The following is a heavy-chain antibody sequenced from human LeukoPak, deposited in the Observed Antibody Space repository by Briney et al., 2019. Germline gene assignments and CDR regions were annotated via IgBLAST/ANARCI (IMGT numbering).Heavy chain of an antibody. J-gene: IGHJ3*02. V-gene: IGHV1-8*01. CDR2: MNPNSGNT. CDR1: GYTFTSYD. Sequence: ASVKVSCKASGYTFTSYDINWVRQATGQGLEWMGWMNPNSGNTGYAQKFQGRVTMTRNTSISTAYMELSSLRSDDTAVYYCARGYTRSGGDAFDIWGQGTMVTVSS. CDR3: ARGYTRSGGDAFDI. D-gene: IGHD3-10*01.